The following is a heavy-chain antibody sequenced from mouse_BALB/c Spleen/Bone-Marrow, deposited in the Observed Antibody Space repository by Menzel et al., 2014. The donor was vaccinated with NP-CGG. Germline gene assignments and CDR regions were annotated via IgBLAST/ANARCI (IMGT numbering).Heavy chain of an antibody. J-gene: IGHJ1*01. CDR1: GYTSTTYW. Sequence: QVQLKQSGAELVRPGASVKLSCKASGYTSTTYWIHWVKQRPGQGLEWIGNIYPSDSYTNYNQKFKDKATLTVDKSSSTAYMQLSSPTSEDSAVYYCTRWDGNYLYWYFDVWGAGTTVTVSS. D-gene: IGHD2-1*01. V-gene: IGHV1-69*02. CDR2: IYPSDSYT. CDR3: TRWDGNYLYWYFDV.